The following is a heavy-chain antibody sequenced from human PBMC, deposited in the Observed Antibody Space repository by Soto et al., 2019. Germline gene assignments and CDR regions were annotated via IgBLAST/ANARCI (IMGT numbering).Heavy chain of an antibody. Sequence: GGSLRLSCAASGFTFSTYGMHWVRQAPGKGLECVAYILYDGSNKYYADSVKGRFTISRDNSINTLYLQMNSLRAEDTAVYYCARRGSGSYYDYWGQGTLVTVSS. D-gene: IGHD1-26*01. CDR1: GFTFSTYG. CDR3: ARRGSGSYYDY. V-gene: IGHV3-30*03. CDR2: ILYDGSNK. J-gene: IGHJ4*02.